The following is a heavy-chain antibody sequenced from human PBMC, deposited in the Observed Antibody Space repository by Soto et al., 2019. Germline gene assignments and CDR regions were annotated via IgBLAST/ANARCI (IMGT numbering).Heavy chain of an antibody. CDR2: ISGSGGST. CDR1: GFTFSSYA. D-gene: IGHD3-22*01. Sequence: ALRLSCAASGFTFSSYAMSWVRQAPGKGLEWVSAISGSGGSTYYADSVKGRFTISRDNSKNTLYLQMNSLRAEDTAVYYCAKVGYVYASTSYYLKTFGCWGQGTLVTVSS. CDR3: AKVGYVYASTSYYLKTFGC. J-gene: IGHJ4*02. V-gene: IGHV3-23*01.